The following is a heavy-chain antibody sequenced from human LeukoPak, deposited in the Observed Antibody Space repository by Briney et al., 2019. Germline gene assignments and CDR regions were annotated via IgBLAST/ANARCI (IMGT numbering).Heavy chain of an antibody. D-gene: IGHD3-10*01. Sequence: ASVKVSCKASGYTFTSYDISWVRQATEQGLEWMGWMNPNSGNTGYAQKFQGRVTMTRNTSISTAYMELSSLRSEDTAVYYCARVTMVRGVIGYWGQGTLVTVSS. CDR2: MNPNSGNT. J-gene: IGHJ4*02. V-gene: IGHV1-8*01. CDR1: GYTFTSYD. CDR3: ARVTMVRGVIGY.